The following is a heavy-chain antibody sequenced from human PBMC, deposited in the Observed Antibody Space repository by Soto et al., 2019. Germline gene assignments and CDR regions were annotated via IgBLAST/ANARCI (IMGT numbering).Heavy chain of an antibody. D-gene: IGHD3-9*01. J-gene: IGHJ5*02. CDR2: ISGGGGST. CDR1: GFTFSSYA. CDR3: AKAGGYDILTGYRNRFDP. V-gene: IGHV3-23*01. Sequence: PGGSLRLSCAASGFTFSSYAMSWVRQAPGKGLEWVSGISGGGGSTYYADSVKGRFTISRDNSKNTLYLQRNSLRAEDTAVYYCAKAGGYDILTGYRNRFDPWGQGTLVTVSS.